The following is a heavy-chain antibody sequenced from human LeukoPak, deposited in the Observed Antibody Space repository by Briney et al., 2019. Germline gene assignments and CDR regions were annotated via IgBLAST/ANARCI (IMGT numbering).Heavy chain of an antibody. V-gene: IGHV3-21*01. CDR1: GFTFSSFN. CDR2: ISSRQDDV. CDR3: AREVGSGWNYFDL. D-gene: IGHD6-19*01. Sequence: PGGSLRLSCAASGFTFSSFNMNWVRQTPGKGLESVSSISSRQDDVQYADSLEGRFTISRDNAKNSLYLQMNTLRAEDTAVYFCAREVGSGWNYFDLWGQGTLVTVSS. J-gene: IGHJ4*02.